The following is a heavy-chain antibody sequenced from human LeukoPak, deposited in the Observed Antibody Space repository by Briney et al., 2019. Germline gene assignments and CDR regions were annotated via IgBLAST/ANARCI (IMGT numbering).Heavy chain of an antibody. CDR3: ARLEKVDFMTYHYFPF. D-gene: IGHD3/OR15-3a*01. CDR1: GGSISSYY. Sequence: SEILSLTCTVSGGSISSYYWSWIRQPPGKGLEWIGYIYYSGSTNYNPSLKSRVTISVDTSKNQFSLKLGSVTAADTAVYYCARLEKVDFMTYHYFPFWGRGTLVTVSS. V-gene: IGHV4-59*01. J-gene: IGHJ2*01. CDR2: IYYSGST.